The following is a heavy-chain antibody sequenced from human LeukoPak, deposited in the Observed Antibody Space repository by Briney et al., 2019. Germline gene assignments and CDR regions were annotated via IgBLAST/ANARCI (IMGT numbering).Heavy chain of an antibody. D-gene: IGHD1-26*01. CDR1: GFTFSSYE. CDR3: ARSSYGTIDY. V-gene: IGHV3-48*03. Sequence: PGGSLRLSCAASGFTFSSYEMNWVRQAPGKGLEWVSYISSSGSTIYYADSVKGRFTISRDNAKNSLYLQMNSLRAEDTAVYYCARSSYGTIDYWGQGTLVTVSS. CDR2: ISSSGSTI. J-gene: IGHJ4*02.